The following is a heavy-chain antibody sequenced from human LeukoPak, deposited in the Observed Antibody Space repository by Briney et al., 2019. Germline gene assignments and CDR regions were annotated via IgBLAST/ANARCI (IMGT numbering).Heavy chain of an antibody. CDR2: ISAYNGNT. CDR3: ARRIAYCSGGSCYSAPYYYYMDV. D-gene: IGHD2-15*01. CDR1: GYTFTSYG. V-gene: IGHV1-18*01. Sequence: ASVKVSCKASGYTFTSYGISWVRQAPGQGLEWMGWISAYNGNTNYAQKLQGRVTMTTDTSTSTAYMELRSLRSDDTAVYYCARRIAYCSGGSCYSAPYYYYMDVWGKGTTVTVSS. J-gene: IGHJ6*03.